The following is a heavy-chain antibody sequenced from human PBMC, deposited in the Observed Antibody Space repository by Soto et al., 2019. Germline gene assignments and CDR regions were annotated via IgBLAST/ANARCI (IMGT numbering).Heavy chain of an antibody. J-gene: IGHJ6*02. Sequence: GGSLRLSCAASGFTFSSYAMSWVRQAPGKGLEWVSAISGSGGSTYYADSVKGRFTISRDNSKNTLYLQMNSLRAEDTAVYYCARKEQLAHYGMDVWGQGTTVTVSS. D-gene: IGHD6-6*01. CDR1: GFTFSSYA. V-gene: IGHV3-23*01. CDR3: ARKEQLAHYGMDV. CDR2: ISGSGGST.